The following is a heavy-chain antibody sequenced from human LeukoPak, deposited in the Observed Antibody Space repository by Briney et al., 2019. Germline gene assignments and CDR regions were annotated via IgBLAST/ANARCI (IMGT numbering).Heavy chain of an antibody. Sequence: SETLSLTCTVSGGSISSYYWSWIRQPPGKGLEWIGYIYYSGSTNYNPSLKSRVTISVDTSKNQFSLKLSSVTAADTAVYYCARFLAKGGAFDIWGQGTMVTVSS. J-gene: IGHJ3*02. CDR3: ARFLAKGGAFDI. V-gene: IGHV4-59*08. CDR2: IYYSGST. CDR1: GGSISSYY.